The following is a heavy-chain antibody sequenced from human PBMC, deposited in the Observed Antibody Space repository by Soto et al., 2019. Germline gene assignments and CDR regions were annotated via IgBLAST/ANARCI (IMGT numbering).Heavy chain of an antibody. D-gene: IGHD3-22*01. CDR2: INSDGSST. CDR3: SMMTS. CDR1: GFTFSSYW. V-gene: IGHV3-74*01. Sequence: GGSLRLSCAASGFTFSSYWMHWVRQGPGKGLVWVSRINSDGSSTSYADSVKCRFTITRDNAKNALYLQMNSLRAEDTAVYYCSMMTSSGQGTLVTVSS. J-gene: IGHJ5*02.